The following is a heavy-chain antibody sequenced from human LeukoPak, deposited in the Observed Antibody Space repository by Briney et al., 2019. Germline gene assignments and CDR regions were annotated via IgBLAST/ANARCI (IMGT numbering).Heavy chain of an antibody. CDR2: ISSSSSYI. V-gene: IGHV3-21*01. CDR3: ARDIGRGYSYGPFDY. CDR1: GFTFSSYS. D-gene: IGHD5-12*01. J-gene: IGHJ4*02. Sequence: PGGSLRLSCAASGFTFSSYSMNWVRQAPGKGLEWVSSISSSSSYIYYADSVKGRFTISRDNAKNSLYLQMNSLRAEDTAVYYCARDIGRGYSYGPFDYWGQGTLVTVSS.